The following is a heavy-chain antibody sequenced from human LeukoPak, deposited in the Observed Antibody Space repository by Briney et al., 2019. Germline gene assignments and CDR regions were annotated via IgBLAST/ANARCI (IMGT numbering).Heavy chain of an antibody. CDR1: GFTFSSYG. CDR2: ILSDGSKE. CDR3: ARAGYSSSEAGHYYYYMDV. Sequence: PGGSLRLSCAASGFTFSSYGMHWVRQAPGKGLEWVAVILSDGSKEFYTDSVKGRFTISRDNSKNTLYLQMNSLRAEDTAVYYCARAGYSSSEAGHYYYYMDVWGKGTTVTVSS. V-gene: IGHV3-33*01. D-gene: IGHD6-6*01. J-gene: IGHJ6*03.